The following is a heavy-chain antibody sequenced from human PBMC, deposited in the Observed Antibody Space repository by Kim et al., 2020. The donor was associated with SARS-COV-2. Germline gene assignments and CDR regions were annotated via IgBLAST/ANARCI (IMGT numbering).Heavy chain of an antibody. J-gene: IGHJ5*02. D-gene: IGHD6-13*01. CDR1: GFTFSSYG. V-gene: IGHV3-33*01. Sequence: GGSLRLSCAASGFTFSSYGMHWVRQAPGKGLEWVAVIWYDGSNKYYADSVKGRFTISRDNSKNTLYLQMNSLRAEDTAVYYCAPLPTGAAGTGPNWFDPWGQGTLVTVSS. CDR3: APLPTGAAGTGPNWFDP. CDR2: IWYDGSNK.